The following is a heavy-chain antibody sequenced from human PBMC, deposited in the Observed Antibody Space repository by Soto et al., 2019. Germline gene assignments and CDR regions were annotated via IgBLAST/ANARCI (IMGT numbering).Heavy chain of an antibody. CDR3: ARFHSPREWSIPLRHLDYYGMDV. V-gene: IGHV1-69*12. J-gene: IGHJ6*02. CDR1: GGTFSSYA. D-gene: IGHD3-3*01. CDR2: IIPIFGTA. Sequence: QVQLVQSGAEVKKPGSSVKVSCKASGGTFSSYAISWVRQAPGQGLEWMGGIIPIFGTANYAQKFQGRVTITADESTSTAYMELSSLRSEDTAVYYCARFHSPREWSIPLRHLDYYGMDVWGQGTTVTVSS.